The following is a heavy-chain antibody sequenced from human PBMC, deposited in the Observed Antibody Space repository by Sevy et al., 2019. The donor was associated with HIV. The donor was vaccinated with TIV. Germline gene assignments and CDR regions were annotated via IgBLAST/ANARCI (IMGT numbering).Heavy chain of an antibody. J-gene: IGHJ6*03. V-gene: IGHV3-7*03. D-gene: IGHD4-17*01. CDR3: ARAGRETTLYYYYYYYMDV. CDR1: GFTFSSYW. CDR2: IKQDGSEK. Sequence: GGSLRLSCAASGFTFSSYWMSWVRQAPGKGLEWVATIKQDGSEKYYVDSVKGRFTISRDNAKNSLYLQMNSLRAEDTAVYYCARAGRETTLYYYYYYYMDVWGKGTTVTVSS.